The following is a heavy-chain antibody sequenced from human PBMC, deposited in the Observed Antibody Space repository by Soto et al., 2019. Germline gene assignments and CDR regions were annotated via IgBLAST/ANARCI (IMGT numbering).Heavy chain of an antibody. Sequence: QVQLVESGGGVVQPGPSLRLSFAASGFPFSPLGLTGVRQTPGKGLEWLAVILNDASGHWYADSVKGRFTISRDNFENTLYLQMNGLRLEDTAMYYCARDDDYPDNGFDYWGQGTLVTVSS. CDR3: ARDDDYPDNGFDY. CDR2: ILNDASGH. V-gene: IGHV3-33*01. D-gene: IGHD4-17*01. CDR1: GFPFSPLG. J-gene: IGHJ4*02.